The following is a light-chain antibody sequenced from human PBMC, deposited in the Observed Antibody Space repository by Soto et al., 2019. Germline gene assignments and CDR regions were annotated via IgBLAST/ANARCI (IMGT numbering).Light chain of an antibody. CDR3: QQRSNWPIT. Sequence: EIVLTRSPATLSLSPGERATLSCRASKSISSYLVWYQQKPGQAPRLLISDASNRATGIPARFSGSGSGTDFTLTISSLEPEDFEVYYCQQRSNWPITFGQGTRLEIK. CDR2: DAS. J-gene: IGKJ5*01. CDR1: KSISSY. V-gene: IGKV3-11*01.